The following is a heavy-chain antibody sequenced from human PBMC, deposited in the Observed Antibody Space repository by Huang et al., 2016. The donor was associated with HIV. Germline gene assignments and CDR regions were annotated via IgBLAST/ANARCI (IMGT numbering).Heavy chain of an antibody. D-gene: IGHD6-13*01. CDR2: ISYDGKTK. V-gene: IGHV3-30*18. CDR1: GFTFRSYG. J-gene: IGHJ4*02. CDR3: AKGGSAAAVLDF. Sequence: QVQLVESGGGVVQPGRSLRISCAGSGFTFRSYGMHWVRQAPGKGLEWVAVISYDGKTKYYADSVKGRFSISRDNSKTTVYLQLNSLRVEDTAVYYCAKGGSAAAVLDFWGQGTLVTVSS.